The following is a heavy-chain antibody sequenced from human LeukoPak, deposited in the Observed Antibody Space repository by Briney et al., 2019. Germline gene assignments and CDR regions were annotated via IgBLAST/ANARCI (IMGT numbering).Heavy chain of an antibody. CDR3: ARDLLEKGLLGFGEGYYYGMDV. D-gene: IGHD3-10*01. J-gene: IGHJ6*02. V-gene: IGHV1-46*01. Sequence: ASVKVSCKASGYSFTSYDINWVRQAAGQGLEWMGIINPSGGSTSYAQKFQGRVTMTRDTSTSTVYMELSSLRSEDTAVYYCARDLLEKGLLGFGEGYYYGMDVWGQGPTVPVSS. CDR1: GYSFTSYD. CDR2: INPSGGST.